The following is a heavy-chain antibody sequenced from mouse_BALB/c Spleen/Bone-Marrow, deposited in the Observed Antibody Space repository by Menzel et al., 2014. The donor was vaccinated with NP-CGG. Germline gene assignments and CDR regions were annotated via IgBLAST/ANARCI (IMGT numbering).Heavy chain of an antibody. CDR1: GYTFTSYW. CDR2: IYPGDSYT. CDR3: TISDAFDY. J-gene: IGHJ2*01. V-gene: IGHV1-50*01. Sequence: VQLQESGAELARPGASVKLSCKASGYTFTSYWMHWVKPRPGQGLEWIGAIYPGDSYTNYNQKFKGKATLTADKSSSTSYMKLSSLINEEAAGNDCTISDAFDYWGQGTTLTVSP.